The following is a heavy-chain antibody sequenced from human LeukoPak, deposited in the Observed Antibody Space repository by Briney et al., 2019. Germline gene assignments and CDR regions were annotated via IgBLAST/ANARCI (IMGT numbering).Heavy chain of an antibody. D-gene: IGHD6-6*01. V-gene: IGHV3-21*01. CDR3: ARSSHPAAPFDY. J-gene: IGHJ4*02. CDR1: GFTFSSYS. Sequence: GGSLRLSCAASGFTFSSYSMNGVRQAPGKGLEWVSSISSSSSYIYYADSVKGRFTISRDNAKNSLYLQMNSLRAEDTAVYYCARSSHPAAPFDYWGQGTLVTVSS. CDR2: ISSSSSYI.